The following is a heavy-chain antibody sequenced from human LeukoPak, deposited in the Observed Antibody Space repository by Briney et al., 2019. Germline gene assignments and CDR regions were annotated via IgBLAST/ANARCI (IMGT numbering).Heavy chain of an antibody. D-gene: IGHD3-10*01. J-gene: IGHJ6*02. CDR2: IIPILGIA. Sequence: SVKVSCKTSGYIFTRYCIHWVRQAPGQGLEWMGRIIPILGIANYAQKFQGRVTITADKSTSTAYMELSSLRSEDTAAYYCATAALQLWFGELLSDYGMDVWGQGATVTVSS. V-gene: IGHV1-69*02. CDR1: GYIFTRYC. CDR3: ATAALQLWFGELLSDYGMDV.